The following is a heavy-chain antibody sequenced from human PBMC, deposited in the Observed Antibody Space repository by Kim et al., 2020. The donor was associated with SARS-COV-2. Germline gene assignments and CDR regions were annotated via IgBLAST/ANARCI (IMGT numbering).Heavy chain of an antibody. Sequence: SGTTIRYGDSGMGRFTISRDNAKNSLYLQMNSLRPDDTAVYYCARNSALDFWGQGTTVAVSS. V-gene: IGHV3-11*01. J-gene: IGHJ6*02. CDR2: SGTTI. CDR3: ARNSALDF. D-gene: IGHD1-26*01.